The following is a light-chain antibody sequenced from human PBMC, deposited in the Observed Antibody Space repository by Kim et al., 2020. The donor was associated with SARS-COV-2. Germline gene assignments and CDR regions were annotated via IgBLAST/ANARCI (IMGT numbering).Light chain of an antibody. J-gene: IGLJ1*01. CDR3: SSFTIRSTVV. CDR1: SSDVGVYNF. Sequence: QSALTQPASVSGSPGQSITISCTGTSSDVGVYNFVSWYQQHPGKAPKLMIYEVSNRPSGVPDRFSGSKSGNTASLTISGLQPEDEADYYCSSFTIRSTVVFGTGTKVTVL. V-gene: IGLV2-14*01. CDR2: EVS.